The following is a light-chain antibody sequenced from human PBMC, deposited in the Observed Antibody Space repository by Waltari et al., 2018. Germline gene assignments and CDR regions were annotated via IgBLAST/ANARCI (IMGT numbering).Light chain of an antibody. V-gene: IGLV2-14*03. CDR1: SSEFGSYYY. CDR3: SSYTPTSILV. Sequence: QSALTQPASVSGSPGQSLTLSCSGTSSEFGSYYYASWDQQPPATPPKLLISAVTKRPSGVSGRFSGSKSGNTASLTISGLQPEDEADYFCSSYTPTSILVFGGGTKLTV. CDR2: AVT. J-gene: IGLJ2*01.